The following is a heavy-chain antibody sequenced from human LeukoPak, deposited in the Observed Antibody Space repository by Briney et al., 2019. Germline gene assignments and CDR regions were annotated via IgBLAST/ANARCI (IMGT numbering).Heavy chain of an antibody. V-gene: IGHV3-9*01. Sequence: GGSLRLSCAASGFNFYDHAMHWVRLAPGKGLEWVSGISWNSGSVGYADSVKGRFTISRDNAKNSLYLQLNSLRAEDTALYYCAKDRSHTVGTTDSWGQGTLVIVSS. J-gene: IGHJ4*02. CDR2: ISWNSGSV. CDR1: GFNFYDHA. CDR3: AKDRSHTVGTTDS. D-gene: IGHD1-1*01.